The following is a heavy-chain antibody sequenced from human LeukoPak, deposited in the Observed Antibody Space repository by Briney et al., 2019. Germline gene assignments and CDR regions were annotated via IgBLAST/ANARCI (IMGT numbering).Heavy chain of an antibody. CDR3: ARGGRGVWGSLDY. D-gene: IGHD3-16*01. CDR2: IRYDGSNK. J-gene: IGHJ4*02. V-gene: IGHV3-30*02. Sequence: PGGSLRLSCAASGFTFSSYGMHWVRQAPGKGLEWVAFIRYDGSNKYYADSVKGRFTISRDNSKSTLYLQMNSLRAEDTAVYYCARGGRGVWGSLDYWGQGTLVTVSS. CDR1: GFTFSSYG.